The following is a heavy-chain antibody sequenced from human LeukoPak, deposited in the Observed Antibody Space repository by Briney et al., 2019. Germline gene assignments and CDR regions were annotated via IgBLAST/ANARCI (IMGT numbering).Heavy chain of an antibody. CDR1: GGTFSSYA. CDR3: AVGYCSSTSCYGGGY. Sequence: SVKVSCKASGGTFSSYAISWVRQAPGQGLEWMGGIIPIFGTANYAQKFQGRVTITADESTSTAYMELSSLRSEDTAAYYCAVGYCSSTSCYGGGYWGQGTLVTVSS. CDR2: IIPIFGTA. D-gene: IGHD2-2*01. J-gene: IGHJ4*02. V-gene: IGHV1-69*13.